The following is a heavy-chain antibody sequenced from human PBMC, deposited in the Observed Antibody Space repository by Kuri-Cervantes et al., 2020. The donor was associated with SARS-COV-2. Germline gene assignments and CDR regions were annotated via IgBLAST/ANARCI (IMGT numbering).Heavy chain of an antibody. CDR3: ARLRRHNDGWFATGYYMDV. CDR1: GGSFSNFL. V-gene: IGHV4-34*01. D-gene: IGHD6-19*01. J-gene: IGHJ6*03. Sequence: SETLSLTCGVYGGSFSNFLWDWVRQPPGKGLEWIGEINYSGTTNYNPSLKSRVTISVDPSKNLFSLNPTSVTAADTAMYYCARLRRHNDGWFATGYYMDVWGKGTTVTVSS. CDR2: INYSGTT.